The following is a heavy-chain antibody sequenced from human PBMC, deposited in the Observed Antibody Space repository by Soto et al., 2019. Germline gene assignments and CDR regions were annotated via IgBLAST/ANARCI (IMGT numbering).Heavy chain of an antibody. D-gene: IGHD5-18*01. CDR1: GFTFSSFA. CDR2: ISGSGDGT. Sequence: GGSLRLSCAASGFTFSSFALSWVRQAPGKGLEWVTAISGSGDGTDYAASVKGRFTISRDNSKNTLYLQMNSLRAEDTAVYYCAGPGYSSQDYWGQGALVTVSS. V-gene: IGHV3-23*01. J-gene: IGHJ4*02. CDR3: AGPGYSSQDY.